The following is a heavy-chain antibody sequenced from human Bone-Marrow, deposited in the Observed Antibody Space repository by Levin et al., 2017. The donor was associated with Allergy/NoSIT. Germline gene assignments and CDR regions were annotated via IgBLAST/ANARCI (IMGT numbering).Heavy chain of an antibody. CDR2: ISAGGDIT. CDR1: GFTFINYA. D-gene: IGHD2-15*01. Sequence: HTGGSLRLSCAASGFTFINYAMSWVRQAPGKGLEWVSAISAGGDITYHTDSVKGRFTISRDNSKNTLYLQMNSLRAEDTALYYCAKHILHASFDIWGQGTMVTVPS. J-gene: IGHJ3*02. V-gene: IGHV3-23*01. CDR3: AKHILHASFDI.